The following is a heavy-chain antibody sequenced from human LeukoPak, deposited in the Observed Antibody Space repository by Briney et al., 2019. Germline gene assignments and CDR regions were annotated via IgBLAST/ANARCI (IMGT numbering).Heavy chain of an antibody. D-gene: IGHD2-2*01. V-gene: IGHV1-2*02. CDR1: GYTFTGYY. CDR3: AREPIVVVPAAIDY. Sequence: ASVKVSCKASGYTFTGYYMHWVRQAPGQGLEWMGWINPNSGGTNYAQKFQGRVTMTRDTSISTVYMELSRLRSDDTAVYYCAREPIVVVPAAIDYWGQGTLVTVSS. CDR2: INPNSGGT. J-gene: IGHJ4*02.